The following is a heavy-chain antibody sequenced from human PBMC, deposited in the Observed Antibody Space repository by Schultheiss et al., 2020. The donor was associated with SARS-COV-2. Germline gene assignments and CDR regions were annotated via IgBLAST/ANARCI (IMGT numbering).Heavy chain of an antibody. J-gene: IGHJ4*02. D-gene: IGHD1-26*01. CDR2: IKQDGSEK. V-gene: IGHV3-7*03. Sequence: GGSLRLSCEASGFTLSDYYMSWIRQAPGKGLEWVANIKQDGSEKYYVDSVKGRFTISRDNAKNSLYLQMNSLRAEDTAVYYCAKTVGATMGGYFDYWGQGTLVTVSS. CDR1: GFTLSDYY. CDR3: AKTVGATMGGYFDY.